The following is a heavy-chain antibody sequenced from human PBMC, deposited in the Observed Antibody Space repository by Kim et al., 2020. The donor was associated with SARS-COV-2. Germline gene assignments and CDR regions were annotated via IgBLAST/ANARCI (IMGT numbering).Heavy chain of an antibody. Sequence: SVRGRFTISRDNAKNSLDLQMHSLRAEDTAVYYCARPPGYCSSTSCPPGYWGQGTLVTASS. J-gene: IGHJ4*02. V-gene: IGHV3-21*01. CDR3: ARPPGYCSSTSCPPGY. D-gene: IGHD2-2*01.